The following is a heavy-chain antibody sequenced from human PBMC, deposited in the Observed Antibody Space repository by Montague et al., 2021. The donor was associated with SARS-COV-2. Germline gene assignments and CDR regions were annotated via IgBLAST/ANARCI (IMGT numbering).Heavy chain of an antibody. CDR2: IYFSGTT. CDR3: ARQGAILWFGEFGAFDY. J-gene: IGHJ4*02. D-gene: IGHD3-10*01. V-gene: IGHV4-39*01. CDR1: GDSIRSSNFY. Sequence: SETRSLTCDVSGDSIRSSNFYWGWIRQSPGKGLEWIGSIYFSGTTYYNPSLKSRVTISVETSKSQFSLKLTSVTAADTAVYYCARQGAILWFGEFGAFDYWGQGILVTVSS.